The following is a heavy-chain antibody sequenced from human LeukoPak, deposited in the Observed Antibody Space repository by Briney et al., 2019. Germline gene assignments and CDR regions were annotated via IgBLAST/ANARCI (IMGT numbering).Heavy chain of an antibody. J-gene: IGHJ5*02. V-gene: IGHV4-39*07. CDR3: ARERYSSYNWFDP. CDR1: GGSISSSSYY. Sequence: SETLSLTCTVSGGSISSSSYYWGWIRQPPGKGLEWIGSIYYSGSTYYNPSLKSRVTISVDTSKNQFSLKLSSVTAADTAVYYCARERYSSYNWFDPWGQGTLVTVSA. CDR2: IYYSGST. D-gene: IGHD5-18*01.